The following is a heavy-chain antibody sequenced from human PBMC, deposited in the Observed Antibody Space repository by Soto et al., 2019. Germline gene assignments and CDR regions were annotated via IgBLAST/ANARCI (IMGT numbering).Heavy chain of an antibody. CDR2: IYYSGST. CDR1: GGSISSGGYY. V-gene: IGHV4-31*03. CDR3: ASGKLGSDDFDI. D-gene: IGHD7-27*01. Sequence: TLSLTCTVSGGSISSGGYYWSWIRQHPGKGLEWIGYIYYSGSTYYNPSLKSRVTISVDTSKNQFSLKLSSVTAADTAVYYCASGKLGSDDFDIWGQGTMVTVSS. J-gene: IGHJ3*02.